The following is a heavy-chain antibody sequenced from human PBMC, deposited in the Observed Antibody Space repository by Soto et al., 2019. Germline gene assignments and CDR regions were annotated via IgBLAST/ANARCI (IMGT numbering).Heavy chain of an antibody. Sequence: QVQLVESGGGAVQPGRSLRLSCAASGFILSTHAMHWVRQAPGKGLEWVALISFHGITKYFADPVKGRFTISRDNSQNTLYLQMNSLRTEDTAVYYCARANDGPLDYWGQGTLVTVSS. CDR2: ISFHGITK. CDR3: ARANDGPLDY. D-gene: IGHD1-1*01. J-gene: IGHJ4*02. CDR1: GFILSTHA. V-gene: IGHV3-30-3*01.